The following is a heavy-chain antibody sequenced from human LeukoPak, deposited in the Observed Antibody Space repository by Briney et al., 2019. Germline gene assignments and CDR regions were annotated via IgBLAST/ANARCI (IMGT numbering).Heavy chain of an antibody. V-gene: IGHV4-34*01. J-gene: IGHJ6*02. CDR1: GFTFSSYA. D-gene: IGHD2-2*01. CDR2: INHSGST. CDR3: ARWCSSTSCLAHYYYYGMDV. Sequence: GSLRLSCAASGFTFSSYAMNWVRQAPGQGLEWIGEINHSGSTNYNPSLKSRVTISVDTSKNQFSLKLSSVTAADTAVYYCARWCSSTSCLAHYYYYGMDVWGQGTTVTVSS.